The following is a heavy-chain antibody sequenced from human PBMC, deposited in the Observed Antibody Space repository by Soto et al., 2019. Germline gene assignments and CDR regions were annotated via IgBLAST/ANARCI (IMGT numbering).Heavy chain of an antibody. V-gene: IGHV3-23*01. CDR3: AKDLKGGAGYRNAFDI. D-gene: IGHD4-4*01. CDR2: ISGSGGST. J-gene: IGHJ3*02. Sequence: PGGSLRLSCAASGFTFSSYSMNWVRQAPGKGLEWVSAISGSGGSTYYADSVKGRFTISRDNSKNTLYLQMNSLRAEDTAVYYCAKDLKGGAGYRNAFDIWGQGTMVTVSS. CDR1: GFTFSSYS.